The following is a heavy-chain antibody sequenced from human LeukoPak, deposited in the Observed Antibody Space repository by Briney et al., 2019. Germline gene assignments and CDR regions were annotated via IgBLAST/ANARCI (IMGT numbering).Heavy chain of an antibody. J-gene: IGHJ4*02. V-gene: IGHV3-53*01. D-gene: IGHD5-18*01. Sequence: GGSLRLSCAASGFTVSSNYMSWVRQAPGKGLEWVSVIYSGGSTYYADSVKGRFAISRDNSKNTLYLQMNSLRAEDTAVYYCARVGSYGLYFDYWGQGTLVTVSS. CDR2: IYSGGST. CDR1: GFTVSSNY. CDR3: ARVGSYGLYFDY.